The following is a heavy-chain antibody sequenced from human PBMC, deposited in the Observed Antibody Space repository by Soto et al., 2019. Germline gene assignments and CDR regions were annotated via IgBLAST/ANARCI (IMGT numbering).Heavy chain of an antibody. D-gene: IGHD2-8*01. V-gene: IGHV3-23*01. CDR3: AKDEGVGYFDY. J-gene: IGHJ4*02. CDR2: ISGSGGST. CDR1: GFTFSSYA. Sequence: EVQLLESGGXXXXXXXSXRLSCAASGFTFSSYAMSWVRQAPGKGLEWVSAISGSGGSTYYADSVKGRFTISRDNSKNTLYLQMNSLRDEDTAVYYCAKDEGVGYFDYWGQGTLVTVSS.